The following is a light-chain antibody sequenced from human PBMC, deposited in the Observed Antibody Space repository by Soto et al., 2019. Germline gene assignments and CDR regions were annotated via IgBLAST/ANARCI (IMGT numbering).Light chain of an antibody. CDR1: NSNIGSKT. J-gene: IGLJ3*02. CDR2: YNN. CDR3: AAWDDSLNGWV. V-gene: IGLV1-44*01. Sequence: QSVLTQPHSASGTTGQRVTISCSGSNSNIGSKTVTWYQQLPGMAPKLLIYYNNERPSGVPERFSGSKSGTSASLAISGLQSEDEADYYCAAWDDSLNGWVFGGGTKLTVL.